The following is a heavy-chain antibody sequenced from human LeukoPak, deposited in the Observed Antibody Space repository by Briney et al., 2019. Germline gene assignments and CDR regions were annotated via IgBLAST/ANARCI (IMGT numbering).Heavy chain of an antibody. Sequence: ASVKVSCKASGYSFTSCGISWVRQAPGQGLEWMGWISAYNGNTNYAQKLQGRVTMTTDTSTSTAYMELRSLRSDDTAVYYCARAGGTIAVAGNFDYWGQGTLVTVSS. D-gene: IGHD6-19*01. CDR2: ISAYNGNT. CDR3: ARAGGTIAVAGNFDY. CDR1: GYSFTSCG. V-gene: IGHV1-18*01. J-gene: IGHJ4*02.